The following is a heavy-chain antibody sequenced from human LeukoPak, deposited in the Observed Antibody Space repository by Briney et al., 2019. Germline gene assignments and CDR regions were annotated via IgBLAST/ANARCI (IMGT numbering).Heavy chain of an antibody. CDR2: IYYSGST. CDR3: ARVLHDILDAFDI. CDR1: GGSISSYY. V-gene: IGHV4-59*01. J-gene: IGHJ3*02. Sequence: SETLSLTCTVSGGSISSYYWSWIRQPPGKGLEWIGYIYYSGSTNYNPSLKSRVTISVDTSKNQFSLKLSSVTAADTAVYYCARVLHDILDAFDIWGQGTMVIVSS. D-gene: IGHD3-9*01.